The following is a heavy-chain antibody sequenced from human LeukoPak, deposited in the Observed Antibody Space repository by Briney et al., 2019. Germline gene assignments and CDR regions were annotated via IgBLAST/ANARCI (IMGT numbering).Heavy chain of an antibody. D-gene: IGHD2-15*01. Sequence: GASVKVSCKASGGTFSSYAISWVRQAPGQGLEWMGGIIPIFGTANYAQKFQGRVTITADKSTSTAYMELSSLRSEDTAVYYCARNSEDIVVVVAAGGGPDDAFDIWGQGTMVTVSS. CDR1: GGTFSSYA. CDR3: ARNSEDIVVVVAAGGGPDDAFDI. J-gene: IGHJ3*02. CDR2: IIPIFGTA. V-gene: IGHV1-69*06.